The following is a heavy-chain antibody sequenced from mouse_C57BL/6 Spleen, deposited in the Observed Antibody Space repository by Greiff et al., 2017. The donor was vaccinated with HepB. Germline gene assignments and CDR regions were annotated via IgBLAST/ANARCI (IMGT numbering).Heavy chain of an antibody. D-gene: IGHD2-4*01. CDR2: ISYDGSN. CDR1: GYSITSGYY. CDR3: AREEDYDGFAY. J-gene: IGHJ3*01. V-gene: IGHV3-6*01. Sequence: EVQLQQSGPGLVKPSQSLSLTCSVTGYSITSGYYWNWIRQFPGNKLEWMGYISYDGSNNYNPSLKNRISITRDTSKNQFFLKLNSVTTEDTATYYCAREEDYDGFAYWGQGTLVTVSA.